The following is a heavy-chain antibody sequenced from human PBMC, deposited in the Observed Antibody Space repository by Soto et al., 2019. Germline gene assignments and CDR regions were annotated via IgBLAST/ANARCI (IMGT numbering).Heavy chain of an antibody. D-gene: IGHD4-4*01. V-gene: IGHV3-30*18. J-gene: IGHJ4*02. CDR2: ISYDGSNK. Sequence: GGSLRLSCAASGFTFSSYGMHWVRQAPGKGLEWVAVISYDGSNKYYADSVKGRFTISRDNSKNTLYLQMNSLRAEDTAVYYCAKVPEGYSNYYFDYWGQGTLVTVSS. CDR3: AKVPEGYSNYYFDY. CDR1: GFTFSSYG.